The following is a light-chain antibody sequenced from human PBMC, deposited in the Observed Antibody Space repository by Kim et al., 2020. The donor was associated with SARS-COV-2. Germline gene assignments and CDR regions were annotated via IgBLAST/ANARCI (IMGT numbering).Light chain of an antibody. Sequence: QSALTQPPSASGSPGQSVAISCTGTSSDVGGYNYVSWYQQHPGKAPKLIIYEVNGRPSGVPDRFSGSKSGNTASLTVSGLQAEDEAYYYCSSFAGDNAKVFGGGTQLTVL. CDR3: SSFAGDNAKV. CDR1: SSDVGGYNY. V-gene: IGLV2-8*01. J-gene: IGLJ2*01. CDR2: EVN.